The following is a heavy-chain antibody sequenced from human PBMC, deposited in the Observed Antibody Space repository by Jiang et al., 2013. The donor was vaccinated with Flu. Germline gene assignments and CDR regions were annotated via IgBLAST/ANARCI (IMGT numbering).Heavy chain of an antibody. CDR3: ARQDFGRYDSSGYYYDYFQH. V-gene: IGHV4-39*07. J-gene: IGHJ1*01. CDR2: IYYSGST. CDR1: GGSISSSSYY. Sequence: GPGLVKPSETLSLTCTVSGGSISSSSYYWGWIRQPPGKGLEWIGSIYYSGSTYYNPSLKSRVTISVDTSKNQFSLKLSSVTAADTAVYYCARQDFGRYDSSGYYYDYFQHWGQG. D-gene: IGHD3-22*01.